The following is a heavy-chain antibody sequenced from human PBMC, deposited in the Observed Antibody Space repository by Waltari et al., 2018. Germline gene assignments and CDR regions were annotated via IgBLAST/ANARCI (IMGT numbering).Heavy chain of an antibody. Sequence: NRHYWAWIRQPPGQGLEWIGTMSYNGATYSSPSLKSRVTVSRDTSKNHLSLKLGSVTAADTAVYYCATYIGASIGTAAFDVWGQGTMVTVSS. CDR2: MSYNGAT. CDR3: ATYIGASIGTAAFDV. V-gene: IGHV4-39*02. D-gene: IGHD5-12*01. J-gene: IGHJ3*01. CDR1: NRHY.